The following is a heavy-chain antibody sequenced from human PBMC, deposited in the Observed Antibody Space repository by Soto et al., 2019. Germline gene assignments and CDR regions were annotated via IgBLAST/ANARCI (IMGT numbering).Heavy chain of an antibody. Sequence: QVQLVQSGPEVKKPGASVMVSCEAFGYTFSNYGISWVRQGPGQGPEWMGWITPYNGNTYHAQKFEGRVTMTTDTSTSAAYMELRSLRSDDTSIYYCVREGESGTDYLSDLWGQGTLVTVSS. CDR2: ITPYNGNT. CDR1: GYTFSNYG. D-gene: IGHD1-26*01. CDR3: VREGESGTDYLSDL. J-gene: IGHJ5*02. V-gene: IGHV1-18*01.